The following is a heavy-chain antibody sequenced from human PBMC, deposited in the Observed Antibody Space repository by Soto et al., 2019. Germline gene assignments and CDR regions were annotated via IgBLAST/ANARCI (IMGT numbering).Heavy chain of an antibody. CDR1: EFTFSSLG. V-gene: IGHV3-30*18. CDR3: VKTRGGNNFDFFD. Sequence: GGSLRLSCAASEFTFSSLGMHWVRQAPGKGLEWVAVASPDGAVNFYADTVKGRFTISRDDSKSTLYLHMSSLSDDDAAVYYCVKTRGGNNFDFFDWGQGTLVTVSS. J-gene: IGHJ4*02. CDR2: ASPDGAVN. D-gene: IGHD2-15*01.